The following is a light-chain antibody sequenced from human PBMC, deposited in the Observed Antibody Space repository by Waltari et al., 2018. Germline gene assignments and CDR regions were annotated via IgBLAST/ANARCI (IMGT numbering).Light chain of an antibody. CDR2: DAS. CDR1: QSVSSNY. Sequence: LVLTQSPGTLSSSPGERVTLSCRASQSVSSNYLAWYQQKPGQDPRLLIYDASNRATGIADRFSGSGSGTDFTLTISRLEPEDVAVYYCQQYGRSPWTFGQGTKVEIK. V-gene: IGKV3-20*01. J-gene: IGKJ1*01. CDR3: QQYGRSPWT.